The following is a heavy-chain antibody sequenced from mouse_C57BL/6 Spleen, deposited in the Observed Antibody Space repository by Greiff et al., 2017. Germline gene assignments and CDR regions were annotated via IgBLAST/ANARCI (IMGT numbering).Heavy chain of an antibody. Sequence: VQRVESGPGLVAPSQSLSITCTVSGFSLTSYGVDWVRQSPGKGLEWLGVIWGVGSTNYNSALKSRLSISKDNSKSQVFLKMNSLQTDDTAMYYCASMITTRAWFAYWGQGTLVTVSA. CDR1: GFSLTSYG. CDR2: IWGVGST. V-gene: IGHV2-6*01. J-gene: IGHJ3*01. CDR3: ASMITTRAWFAY. D-gene: IGHD2-4*01.